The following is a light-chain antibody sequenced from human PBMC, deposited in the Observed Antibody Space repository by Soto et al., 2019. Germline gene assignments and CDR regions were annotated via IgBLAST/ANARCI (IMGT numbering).Light chain of an antibody. CDR1: QSVGGY. CDR2: DAS. J-gene: IGKJ1*01. V-gene: IGKV3-20*01. CDR3: QQYGSSGT. Sequence: IVLTQSQVTRYLSPGERATLSCRASQSVGGYLAWYQQKPGQAPRLLIYDASNRATGIPDRFIGSGSGTAFTLPISRMQPEDFAVDDCQQYGSSGTFCQGTKVDI.